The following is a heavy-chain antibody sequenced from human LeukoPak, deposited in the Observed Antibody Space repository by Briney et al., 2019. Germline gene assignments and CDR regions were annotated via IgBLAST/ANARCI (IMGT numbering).Heavy chain of an antibody. CDR1: GVSISSSSYY. CDR2: INYSGST. J-gene: IGHJ4*02. CDR3: ASGYSYDLFDY. V-gene: IGHV4-39*07. D-gene: IGHD5-18*01. Sequence: PSETLSLTCTVSGVSISSSSYYWGWIRQPPGKGLEWMGSINYSGSTYHNPSLKSRVTISVDTSKNQFSLKLSSVTAADTAVFYCASGYSYDLFDYWGQGTLVTVSS.